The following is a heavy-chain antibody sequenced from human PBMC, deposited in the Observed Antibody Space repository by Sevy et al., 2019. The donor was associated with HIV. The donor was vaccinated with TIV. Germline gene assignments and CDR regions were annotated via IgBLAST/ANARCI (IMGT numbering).Heavy chain of an antibody. Sequence: GGSLRLSCTASGFTFGDYAMSWVRQAQGKGLEGIFFIKSKRYGGKTGNAASVKGRFTISRDDSKSIAYLQMNNLKTEDTAVYYCTRWSGSQSIFDYWGQGTLVTVSS. CDR3: TRWSGSQSIFDY. CDR2: IKSKRYGGKT. D-gene: IGHD1-26*01. V-gene: IGHV3-49*04. CDR1: GFTFGDYA. J-gene: IGHJ4*02.